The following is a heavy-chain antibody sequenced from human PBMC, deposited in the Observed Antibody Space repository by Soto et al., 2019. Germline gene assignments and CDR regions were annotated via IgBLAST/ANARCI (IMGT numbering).Heavy chain of an antibody. D-gene: IGHD3-16*01. CDR3: AKDGVDGVDVWDY. CDR2: ISYDGSNK. CDR1: GFTFSSYA. V-gene: IGHV3-30*18. J-gene: IGHJ4*02. Sequence: QVQLVESGGGVVQPGRSLRLSCAASGFTFSSYAMHWVRQAPGKGLEWVAVISYDGSNKYYADSVKGRFTISRDNSKNTLYLQMNSLRAEDTAVYYCAKDGVDGVDVWDYWGQGTLVTVSS.